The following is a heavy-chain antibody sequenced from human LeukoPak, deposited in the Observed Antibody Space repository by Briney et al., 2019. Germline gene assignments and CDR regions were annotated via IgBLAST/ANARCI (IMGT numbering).Heavy chain of an antibody. V-gene: IGHV3-7*01. CDR1: GFTFSSYW. Sequence: PGGSLRLSCAASGFTFSSYWMSWVRQAPGKGLEWVANIKQDGSEKYYVDSVKGRFTISRDNAKNSLYLQMNSLRAEDTAVYYCARGVAYDYGDLTYWFDPWGQGTLVTVSS. CDR3: ARGVAYDYGDLTYWFDP. J-gene: IGHJ5*02. D-gene: IGHD4-17*01. CDR2: IKQDGSEK.